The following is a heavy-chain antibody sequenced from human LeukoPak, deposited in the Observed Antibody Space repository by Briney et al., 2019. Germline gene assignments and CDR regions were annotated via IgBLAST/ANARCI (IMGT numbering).Heavy chain of an antibody. CDR1: GFTFGDHA. Sequence: PGGSLRLSCTASGFTFGDHAMSWVRQAPGKGLEWVGFIRSKTYSKTTEYAASVKGRFTISRDDSKNIAYLQMNSLKTEDTAIYYCTRFVPYLDYWGQGTLVTVSS. D-gene: IGHD3-16*01. J-gene: IGHJ4*02. CDR2: IRSKTYSKTT. CDR3: TRFVPYLDY. V-gene: IGHV3-49*04.